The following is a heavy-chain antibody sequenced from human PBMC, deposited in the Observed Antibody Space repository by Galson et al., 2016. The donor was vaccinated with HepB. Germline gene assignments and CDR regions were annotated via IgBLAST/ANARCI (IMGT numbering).Heavy chain of an antibody. Sequence: SLRLSCAASGFTFSYFWMSWVRQAPGKGLEWVANIKQDGSEKYYVDSVKGRFAISRDNAKDSLYLQMSSLRAEDTAVYYCAKNIKLPESRHIYSSSPGFDYWGQGTRVTVYS. D-gene: IGHD6-6*01. CDR3: AKNIKLPESRHIYSSSPGFDY. CDR2: IKQDGSEK. CDR1: GFTFSYFW. J-gene: IGHJ4*02. V-gene: IGHV3-7*03.